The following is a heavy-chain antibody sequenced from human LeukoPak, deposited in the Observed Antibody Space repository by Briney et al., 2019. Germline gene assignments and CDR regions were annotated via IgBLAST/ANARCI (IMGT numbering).Heavy chain of an antibody. J-gene: IGHJ4*02. D-gene: IGHD3-3*02. Sequence: GGSLRLSCAASGFTFDDYAMHWVRQAPGKGLEWVSGISWNSGSIGYADSVKGRFTISRDNAKNSLYLQMNSLRAEDTAVYYCAKPMASIESYFDYWGQGTLVTVSS. CDR2: ISWNSGSI. V-gene: IGHV3-9*01. CDR1: GFTFDDYA. CDR3: AKPMASIESYFDY.